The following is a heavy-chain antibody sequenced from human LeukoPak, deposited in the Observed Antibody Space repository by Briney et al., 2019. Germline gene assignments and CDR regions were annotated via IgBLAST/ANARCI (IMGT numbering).Heavy chain of an antibody. D-gene: IGHD2-15*01. CDR2: IYYTGST. CDR3: AKEREYCSSGSCHYDLDV. V-gene: IGHV4-59*01. J-gene: IGHJ6*02. CDR1: GDSMKSYY. Sequence: PSETLSLTCTVSGDSMKSYYWTWIRQSPGKGLEWIGYIYYTGSTNYNPSLKSRVTISVDTSKNQSSLKLSSVTAADTAVYYCAKEREYCSSGSCHYDLDVWGQGTTVTVSS.